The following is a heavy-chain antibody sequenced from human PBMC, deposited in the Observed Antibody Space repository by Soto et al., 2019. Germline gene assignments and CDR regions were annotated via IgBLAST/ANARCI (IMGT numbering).Heavy chain of an antibody. CDR2: ISYDGSNK. CDR3: AKEGKELNYYYGMDV. J-gene: IGHJ6*02. D-gene: IGHD1-7*01. Sequence: GGSLRLSCAASGFTFSSYGMHWVRQAPGKGLEWVAVISYDGSNKYYADSVKGRFTISRDNSKNTLYLQMNSLRAEGTAVYYCAKEGKELNYYYGMDVWGQGTTVTVSS. CDR1: GFTFSSYG. V-gene: IGHV3-30*18.